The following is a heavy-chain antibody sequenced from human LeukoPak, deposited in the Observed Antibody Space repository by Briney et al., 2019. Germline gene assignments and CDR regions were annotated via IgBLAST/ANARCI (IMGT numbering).Heavy chain of an antibody. D-gene: IGHD6-13*01. Sequence: GRSLRLSCAASGFTFSSYAMHWVRQAPGKGLEWVAVISYDGSNKYYADSVKGRFTISRDNSKNTLYLQMNSLRAEDTAVYYCAREDTLEFSSSWSEGVFYFDYWGQGTLVTVSS. CDR1: GFTFSSYA. CDR2: ISYDGSNK. CDR3: AREDTLEFSSSWSEGVFYFDY. V-gene: IGHV3-30-3*01. J-gene: IGHJ4*02.